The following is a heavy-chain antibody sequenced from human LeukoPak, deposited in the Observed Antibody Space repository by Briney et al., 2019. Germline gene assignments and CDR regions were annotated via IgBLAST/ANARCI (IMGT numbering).Heavy chain of an antibody. CDR1: GGSVSSSSYY. CDR3: ARLLYDRSGYYWFDP. D-gene: IGHD3-22*01. CDR2: LYDSGRT. Sequence: SETLSLTCTVSGGSVSSSSYYWGWIRQPPGKGLEWIGSLYDSGRTYDNPSLKSGVTMSVDTSKNQFSLKLSSVTAADTAVYYCARLLYDRSGYYWFDPGGRETLVTVSS. V-gene: IGHV4-39*01. J-gene: IGHJ5*02.